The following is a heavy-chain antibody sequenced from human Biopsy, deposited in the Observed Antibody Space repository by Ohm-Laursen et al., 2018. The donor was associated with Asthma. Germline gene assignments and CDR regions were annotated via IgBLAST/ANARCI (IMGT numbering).Heavy chain of an antibody. V-gene: IGHV1-69*01. D-gene: IGHD6-19*01. Sequence: ASSVKVSCKAPGGTFSNFVISRVRQAPGQGLEWLGGIMTVFGTTNYAQKFQGRVTITADESTSTAYMEVTSLRSEDTAIYYCARCQVGYSSGWSLLLKKIYYSGMDVWGQGTAVTVSS. CDR3: ARCQVGYSSGWSLLLKKIYYSGMDV. CDR1: GGTFSNFV. CDR2: IMTVFGTT. J-gene: IGHJ6*02.